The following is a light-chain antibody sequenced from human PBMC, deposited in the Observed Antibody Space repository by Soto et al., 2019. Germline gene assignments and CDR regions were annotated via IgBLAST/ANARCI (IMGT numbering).Light chain of an antibody. CDR3: QQYGSSPQT. Sequence: EIVLTQSPGTLSLSPGERAILSCRASQSVSSSYLAWYQQKPDQAPRLLIYGASSRATGIPDRFSGSGSGTDFTLTISRLEPEDFAVYYCQQYGSSPQTYGQGTKVEIK. V-gene: IGKV3-20*01. CDR1: QSVSSSY. J-gene: IGKJ1*01. CDR2: GAS.